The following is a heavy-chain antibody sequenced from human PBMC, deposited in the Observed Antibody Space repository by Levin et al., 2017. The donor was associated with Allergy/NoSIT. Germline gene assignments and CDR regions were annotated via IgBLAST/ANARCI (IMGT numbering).Heavy chain of an antibody. CDR3: ARDIPSCSGGNCYSGNWFDP. Sequence: SETLSLTCAVSGGSISSSNWWSWVRQPPGKGLEWIGEIYHSGSTSYNPSLKSRVTISVDKSKNQFSLKLSSVTAADTAVYYCARDIPSCSGGNCYSGNWFDPWGQGTLVTVSS. J-gene: IGHJ5*02. V-gene: IGHV4-4*02. CDR1: GGSISSSNW. CDR2: IYHSGST. D-gene: IGHD2-15*01.